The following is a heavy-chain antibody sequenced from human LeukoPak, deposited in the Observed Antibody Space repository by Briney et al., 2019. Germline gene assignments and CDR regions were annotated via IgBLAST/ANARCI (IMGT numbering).Heavy chain of an antibody. Sequence: ASVTVSCMVSGYTLTELSMHWVRQAPGKGLEWMGGFDPEDGETIYAQKFQGRVTMTEDTSTDTAYMELSSLRSEDTAVYYCATMTTDLKNCGGDCYHFDYWGQGTLVTVSS. CDR3: ATMTTDLKNCGGDCYHFDY. V-gene: IGHV1-24*01. D-gene: IGHD2-21*02. J-gene: IGHJ4*02. CDR2: FDPEDGET. CDR1: GYTLTELS.